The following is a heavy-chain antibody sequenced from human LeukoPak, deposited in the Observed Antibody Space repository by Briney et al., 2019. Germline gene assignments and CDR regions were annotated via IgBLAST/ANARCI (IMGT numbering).Heavy chain of an antibody. D-gene: IGHD3-22*01. CDR3: ARASSGAPRLGFDP. CDR1: GGSISSGGCY. V-gene: IGHV4-31*03. J-gene: IGHJ5*02. CDR2: IYYSGST. Sequence: SETLSLTCTVSGGSISSGGCYWSWIRQHPGTGLEWIGYIYYSGSTYYNPSLKSRLTISLDTSKNQFSPNLSSVTAADTAVYYCARASSGAPRLGFDPWGQGTQVTVSS.